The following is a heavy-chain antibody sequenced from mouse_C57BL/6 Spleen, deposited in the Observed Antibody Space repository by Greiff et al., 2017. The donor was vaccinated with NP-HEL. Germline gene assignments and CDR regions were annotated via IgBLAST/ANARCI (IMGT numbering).Heavy chain of an antibody. CDR1: GFSLTSYG. J-gene: IGHJ4*01. D-gene: IGHD3-1*01. CDR3: AKPRATYYAMDY. Sequence: VQRVESGPGLVAPSQSLSITCTVSGFSLTSYGVSWVRQPPGKGLEWLGVIWGDGSTNYHSALIDRMRIRKDKEKRQVLLKLNSLQTDDTATYYCAKPRATYYAMDYWGQGTSVTVSS. CDR2: IWGDGST. V-gene: IGHV2-3*01.